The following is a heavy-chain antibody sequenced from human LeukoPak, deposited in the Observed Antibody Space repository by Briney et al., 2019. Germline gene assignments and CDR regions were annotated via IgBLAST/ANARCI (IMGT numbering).Heavy chain of an antibody. CDR1: GGSIGSYY. Sequence: ETLSLTCTVSGGSIGSYYWSWIRQPPGKGLEWVSYVSSSSSLIYYSDSVRGRFTISRDSATNSLSLQMNSLRVEDTAVYYCAREDGYCSGGSCYTWYYMDVWGKGTTVTVSS. J-gene: IGHJ6*03. CDR3: AREDGYCSGGSCYTWYYMDV. D-gene: IGHD2-15*01. V-gene: IGHV3-48*01. CDR2: VSSSSSLI.